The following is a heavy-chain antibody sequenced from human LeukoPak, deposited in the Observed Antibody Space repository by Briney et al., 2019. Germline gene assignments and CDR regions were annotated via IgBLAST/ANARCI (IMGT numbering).Heavy chain of an antibody. CDR3: ARVGDWNDLVY. Sequence: SETLSLTCTVSGGSISTYYWSWIRQPPGKGLEWIGYISYTVTTNYNPSLKSRVTISVDTSKNQFSLKLSSVTAADTAVYYCARVGDWNDLVYRGQGTLVTVSS. J-gene: IGHJ4*02. V-gene: IGHV4-59*01. D-gene: IGHD1-1*01. CDR1: GGSISTYY. CDR2: ISYTVTT.